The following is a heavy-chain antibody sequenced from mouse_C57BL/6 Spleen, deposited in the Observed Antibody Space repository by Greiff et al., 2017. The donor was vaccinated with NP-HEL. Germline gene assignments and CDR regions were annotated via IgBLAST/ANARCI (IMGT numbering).Heavy chain of an antibody. V-gene: IGHV1-4*01. D-gene: IGHD1-1*01. CDR1: GYTFTSYT. J-gene: IGHJ2*01. Sequence: VQLQQSGAELARPGASVKMSCKASGYTFTSYTMHWVKQRPGQGLEWIGYINPSSGYTKYNQKFKDKATLTADKSSSTAYMQLSSLTSEDSAVYYCARGGTTVVAFDYWGQGTTLTVSS. CDR2: INPSSGYT. CDR3: ARGGTTVVAFDY.